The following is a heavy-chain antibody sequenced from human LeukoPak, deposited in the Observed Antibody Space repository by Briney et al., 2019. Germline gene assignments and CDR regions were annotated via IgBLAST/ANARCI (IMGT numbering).Heavy chain of an antibody. J-gene: IGHJ4*02. D-gene: IGHD4-17*01. V-gene: IGHV3-48*02. CDR2: ISSSSSTI. Sequence: GSLRLSCAASGFTFSNYDMNWVRQAPGKGLEWISYISSSSSTIYYADSVKGRFTISRDNAKNSLYLQMSSLRDEDTAVYYCASLMTTVYYFDYWGQGTLVTVSS. CDR3: ASLMTTVYYFDY. CDR1: GFTFSNYD.